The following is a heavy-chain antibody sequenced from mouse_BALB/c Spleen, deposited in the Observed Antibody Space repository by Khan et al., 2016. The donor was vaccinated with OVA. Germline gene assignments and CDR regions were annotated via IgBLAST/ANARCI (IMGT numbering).Heavy chain of an antibody. CDR2: IDPFNGGT. Sequence: VRLQQSGPELMKPGASVNISCKASGYSFTSYYIHWVKQSHGKSLEWIGYIDPFNGGTDYNQKFKGKATLTVDKSSSTAYMHLSSLTSEDSAVYYCARGAFGYWGQGTLVTVSA. CDR3: ARGAFGY. V-gene: IGHV1S135*01. CDR1: GYSFTSYY. J-gene: IGHJ3*01.